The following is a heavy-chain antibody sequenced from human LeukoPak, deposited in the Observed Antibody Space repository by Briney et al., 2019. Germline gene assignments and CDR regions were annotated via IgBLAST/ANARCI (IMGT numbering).Heavy chain of an antibody. D-gene: IGHD2-15*01. CDR2: VYYSGST. V-gene: IGHV4-59*02. J-gene: IGHJ4*02. CDR3: ARIHRYCSGGACYVLDN. CDR1: GGSVSGYY. Sequence: SETLSLTCVVSGGSVSGYYWGWIRQPPGRGLEWIGYVYYSGSTNYNPSFKSRITISVDTSRNQFSLRLSSVTAADMAVYYCARIHRYCSGGACYVLDNWGQGTLVAVSS.